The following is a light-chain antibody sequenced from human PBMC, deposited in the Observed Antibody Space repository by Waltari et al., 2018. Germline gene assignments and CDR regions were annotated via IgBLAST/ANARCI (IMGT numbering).Light chain of an antibody. Sequence: QSALTQPRSVSGSPGQSVTISCTGTSSDVGDYNYVSWYQQHPDKAPKLMIYDVTKRPSGVPDRFSGSKSGNTASLPISGLQGEDEADYYFCAYAGSYSFVFGGGTKLTVL. V-gene: IGLV2-11*01. J-gene: IGLJ2*01. CDR3: CAYAGSYSFV. CDR2: DVT. CDR1: SSDVGDYNY.